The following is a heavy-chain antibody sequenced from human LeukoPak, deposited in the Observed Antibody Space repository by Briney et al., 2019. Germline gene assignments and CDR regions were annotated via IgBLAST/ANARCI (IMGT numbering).Heavy chain of an antibody. CDR3: AKVQGSSWCFDY. V-gene: IGHV3-23*01. CDR1: GFTFSIYA. J-gene: IGHJ4*02. Sequence: GGSLRLSCAASGFTFSIYAMTWVRQAPGKGLEWVSAISGSGGSTYYADSVKGRFTISRDNSKNTLYLQMNSLRAEDTAVYYCAKVQGSSWCFDYWGQGTLVTVSS. D-gene: IGHD6-13*01. CDR2: ISGSGGST.